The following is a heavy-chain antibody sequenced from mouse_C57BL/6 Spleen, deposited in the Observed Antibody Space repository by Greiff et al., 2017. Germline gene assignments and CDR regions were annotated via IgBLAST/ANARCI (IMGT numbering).Heavy chain of an antibody. CDR1: GYTFTSYT. Sequence: VQLQESGAELARPGASVKLSCKASGYTFTSYTMHWVKQRPGQGLEWIGYINPSSGYTKYHQTFKDKATFTADKSSSTAYMQLSSLTSEDSAVYYCSGSTTAAYFDVWGTGTTVTVSS. D-gene: IGHD1-2*01. CDR2: INPSSGYT. V-gene: IGHV1-4*01. CDR3: SGSTTAAYFDV. J-gene: IGHJ1*03.